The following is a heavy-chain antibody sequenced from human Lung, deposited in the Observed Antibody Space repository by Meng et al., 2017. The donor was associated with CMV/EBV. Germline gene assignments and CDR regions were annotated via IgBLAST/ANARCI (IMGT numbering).Heavy chain of an antibody. Sequence: SXTLSLXCDVSGGSIWGSKWWSWVRQSPGKGLEWLGEISHSGGTNYNPSLKRRVTISVDRSNNQFSLNLTSVTAADTALYYCARGVHGDIHYYGMDVWGQGXTVTVSS. V-gene: IGHV4-4*02. CDR2: ISHSGGT. CDR1: GGSIWGSKW. D-gene: IGHD4-17*01. J-gene: IGHJ6*02. CDR3: ARGVHGDIHYYGMDV.